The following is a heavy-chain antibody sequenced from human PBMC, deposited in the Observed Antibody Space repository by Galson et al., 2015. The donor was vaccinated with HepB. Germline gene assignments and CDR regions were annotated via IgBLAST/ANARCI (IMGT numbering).Heavy chain of an antibody. V-gene: IGHV3-23*01. J-gene: IGHJ3*02. CDR3: ARHRSFSSRALDI. CDR2: FSSSGPAT. Sequence: SLRLSCAVSGFTFSGFAMSWVRQAPGKGLEWVSAFSSSGPATYYADSVKGRFTISKDNSKTTMYLQMDSLSPADTAVYYCARHRSFSSRALDIWGQGTMVTVSS. CDR1: GFTFSGFA.